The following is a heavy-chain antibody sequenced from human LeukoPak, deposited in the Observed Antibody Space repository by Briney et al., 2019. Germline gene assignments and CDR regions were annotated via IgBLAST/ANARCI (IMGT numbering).Heavy chain of an antibody. V-gene: IGHV1-69*05. CDR2: IITMFGTA. J-gene: IGHJ3*02. CDR3: ARVDTAMVTSDDAFDI. Sequence: GASVKVSCKASGGIFISYAISWVRHAPGQGFVWVGGIITMFGTANYTQKFQGRVTITTDESTSPAYMELSSLRPEDTAVYYCARVDTAMVTSDDAFDIWGQGTMVTVSS. D-gene: IGHD5-18*01. CDR1: GGIFISYA.